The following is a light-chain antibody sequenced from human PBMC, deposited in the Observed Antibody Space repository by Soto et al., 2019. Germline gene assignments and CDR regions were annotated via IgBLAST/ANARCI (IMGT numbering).Light chain of an antibody. CDR1: QNLLHSDGFNY. CDR3: MQAIQTRT. V-gene: IGKV2-28*01. CDR2: LGS. J-gene: IGKJ1*01. Sequence: IVMTQSPLSLPVTPGAPASISCRSSQNLLHSDGFNYLDWYLQKPGQSPQLLIFLGSYRASGVPDRFSGSGSGTDFALRISRVEAEDVGVYYCMQAIQTRTFGPGTKVEIK.